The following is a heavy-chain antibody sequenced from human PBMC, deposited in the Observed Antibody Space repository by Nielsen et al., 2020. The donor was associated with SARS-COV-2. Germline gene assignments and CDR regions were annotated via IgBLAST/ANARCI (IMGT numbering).Heavy chain of an antibody. J-gene: IGHJ4*02. CDR1: GFTFSSYG. Sequence: GESLKISCAASGFTFSSYGMHWVRQAPGKGLEWVAVISYDGSNKYYADSVKGRFTISRDNSKNTLYLQMNSLRAEDTAVYYCANLLADYWGQGTLVTVSS. V-gene: IGHV3-30*18. CDR3: ANLLADY. CDR2: ISYDGSNK.